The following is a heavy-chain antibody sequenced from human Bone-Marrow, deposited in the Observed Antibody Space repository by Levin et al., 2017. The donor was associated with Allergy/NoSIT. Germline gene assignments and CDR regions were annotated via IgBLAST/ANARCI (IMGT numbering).Heavy chain of an antibody. D-gene: IGHD2-15*01. V-gene: IGHV3-33*01. J-gene: IGHJ4*02. CDR2: IWYDGSNK. CDR1: GFTFSSYG. CDR3: ARDGAMSSGGAFRAHFDY. Sequence: GGSLRLSCAASGFTFSSYGMHWVRQAPGKGLEWVAVIWYDGSNKYYADSVKGRFTISRDNSKNTLYLQMNSLRAEDTAVYYCARDGAMSSGGAFRAHFDYWGQGTLVTVSS.